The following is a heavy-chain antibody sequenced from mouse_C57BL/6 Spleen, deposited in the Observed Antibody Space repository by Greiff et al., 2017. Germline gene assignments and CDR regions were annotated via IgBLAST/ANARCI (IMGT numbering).Heavy chain of an antibody. V-gene: IGHV1-82*01. CDR1: GYAFSSSW. Sequence: VKLVESGPELVKPGASVKISCKASGYAFSSSWMNWVKQRPGKGLEWIGRIYPGDGDTNYNGKFKGKATLTADKSSSTAYMQLSSLTSEDSAVYFCARGILRHRYFDVWGTGTTVTVSS. CDR2: IYPGDGDT. D-gene: IGHD1-2*01. J-gene: IGHJ1*03. CDR3: ARGILRHRYFDV.